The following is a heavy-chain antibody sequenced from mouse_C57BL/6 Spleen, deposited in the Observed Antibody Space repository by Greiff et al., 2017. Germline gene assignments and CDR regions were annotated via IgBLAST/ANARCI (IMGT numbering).Heavy chain of an antibody. Sequence: VQLQQSGAELAKPGASVKLSCKASGYTFTSYWMHWVNQRPGQGLEWIGYINPSSGYTKYNQKFKVKATLTADKSSSTAYMQLSSLTYDDSAVDFCARDSSCPFAYWGQGTLVTVSA. J-gene: IGHJ3*01. CDR2: INPSSGYT. V-gene: IGHV1-7*01. D-gene: IGHD3-2*02. CDR1: GYTFTSYW. CDR3: ARDSSCPFAY.